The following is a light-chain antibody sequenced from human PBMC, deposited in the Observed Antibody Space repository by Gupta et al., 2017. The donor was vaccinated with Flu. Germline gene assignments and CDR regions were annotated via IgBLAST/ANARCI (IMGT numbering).Light chain of an antibody. CDR3: HQDLSIPRT. V-gene: IGKV4-1*01. J-gene: IGKJ1*01. CDR1: QTVLYSLDNKNY. Sequence: DIVMTQSPDSLAVSLGERATINCRSSQTVLYSLDNKNYLAWYQQRPGQPPKLLIYLASTRESGVPDRFSGSGSGTDFTLTIISLQAEDVAVYYCHQDLSIPRTFGQGTTVEIK. CDR2: LAS.